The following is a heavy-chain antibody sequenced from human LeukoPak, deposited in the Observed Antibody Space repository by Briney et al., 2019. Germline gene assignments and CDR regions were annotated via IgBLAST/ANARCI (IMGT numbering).Heavy chain of an antibody. CDR1: GFTFDDYG. Sequence: GGSLRLSCAASGFTFDDYGMSWVRQAPGKGLEWVSGINWNGGNTGYADSVKGRFTISRDNGKNSLYLQMNSLRAEDTALYYCARSSTTVTTRFFDLWGRGTLVTVSS. J-gene: IGHJ2*01. CDR2: INWNGGNT. CDR3: ARSSTTVTTRFFDL. V-gene: IGHV3-20*04. D-gene: IGHD4-11*01.